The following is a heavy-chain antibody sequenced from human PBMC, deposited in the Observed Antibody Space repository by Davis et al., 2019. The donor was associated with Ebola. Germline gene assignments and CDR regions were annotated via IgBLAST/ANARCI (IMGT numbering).Heavy chain of an antibody. J-gene: IGHJ4*02. D-gene: IGHD3-16*01. CDR2: IHYTGST. CDR1: GASISLHY. V-gene: IGHV4-59*11. CDR3: AERGGSV. Sequence: PGGSLRLSCTVSGASISLHYWSWIRQPPGKGLECIGSIHYTGSTTYNPSLKSRVTISVDMSKNQFSLRLSSLTAADTAVYSCAERGGSVWGQGTLVTVSS.